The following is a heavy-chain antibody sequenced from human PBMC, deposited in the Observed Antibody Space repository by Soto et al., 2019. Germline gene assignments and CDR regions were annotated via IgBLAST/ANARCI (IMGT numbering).Heavy chain of an antibody. CDR3: ARGQRFSDWFDP. Sequence: SETLSLTCTISGGSMSSYYWTWIRQPAGKGLEWIGRVYSSGGTHYNPSLKSRVTISLDTSKNQFSLRLLSVTDADTAVYYCARGQRFSDWFDPWGQGTLVTVSS. CDR2: VYSSGGT. J-gene: IGHJ5*02. CDR1: GGSMSSYY. V-gene: IGHV4-4*07. D-gene: IGHD3-3*01.